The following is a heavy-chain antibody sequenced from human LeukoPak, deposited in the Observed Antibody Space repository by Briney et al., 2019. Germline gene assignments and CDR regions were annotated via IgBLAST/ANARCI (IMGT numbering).Heavy chain of an antibody. CDR2: IDSDGSRK. CDR3: TTDNIRSLDY. CDR1: GFTFRTYW. J-gene: IGHJ4*02. Sequence: GGSLRLSCAASGFTFRTYWMHWVRQVPGKGLVWVSRIDSDGSRKSYADFVKGRFTIPRDNARNTFYLQMNSLRVEDTAVYYCTTDNIRSLDYWGQGTLVTVSS. D-gene: IGHD1-14*01. V-gene: IGHV3-74*01.